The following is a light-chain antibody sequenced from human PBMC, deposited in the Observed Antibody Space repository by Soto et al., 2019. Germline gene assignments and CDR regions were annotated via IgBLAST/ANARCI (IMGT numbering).Light chain of an antibody. V-gene: IGKV1-39*01. J-gene: IGKJ4*01. Sequence: DIQMTQSPSSLSASVGDRVIITCRASQSISNYLNWYQQKPGKAPNLLIYAASSLQSGVPSRFSASGSGTDFTLTISSLQPEDFATYYCQQSYSTLALTFGGGTRVEI. CDR2: AAS. CDR1: QSISNY. CDR3: QQSYSTLALT.